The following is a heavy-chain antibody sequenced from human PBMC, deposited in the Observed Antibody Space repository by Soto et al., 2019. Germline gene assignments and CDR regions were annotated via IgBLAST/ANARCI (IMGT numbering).Heavy chain of an antibody. Sequence: ASVKVSCKASGYTFTSYDINWVRQATGQGLEWMGWMNPNSGNTGYAQKFQGRVTMTRNTSISTAYMELSSLRSEDTAVYYCARKGTVRWFLKDYHYYYMYVWGKGTTVTVSS. J-gene: IGHJ6*03. CDR2: MNPNSGNT. CDR3: ARKGTVRWFLKDYHYYYMYV. CDR1: GYTFTSYD. V-gene: IGHV1-8*02. D-gene: IGHD1-1*01.